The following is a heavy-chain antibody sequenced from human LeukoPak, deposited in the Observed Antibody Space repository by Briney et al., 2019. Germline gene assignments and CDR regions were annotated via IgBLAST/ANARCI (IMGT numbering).Heavy chain of an antibody. D-gene: IGHD3-10*01. Sequence: PGGSLRLSCAASGFTFSSYGMHWVRQAPGKGLEWVAFIRYDGSNKYYEDSVKGRFTISRDNSKNTLYLQMNSLRAEDTAVYYCAKDEYYYGSGSSPEVLGYMDVWGKGTTVTISS. CDR3: AKDEYYYGSGSSPEVLGYMDV. V-gene: IGHV3-30*02. CDR2: IRYDGSNK. J-gene: IGHJ6*03. CDR1: GFTFSSYG.